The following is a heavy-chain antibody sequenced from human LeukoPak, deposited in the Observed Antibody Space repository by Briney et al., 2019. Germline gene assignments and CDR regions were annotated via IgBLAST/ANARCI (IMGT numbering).Heavy chain of an antibody. CDR2: ISAYNGNT. J-gene: IGHJ3*02. CDR1: GYTFTSYG. D-gene: IGHD5-18*01. V-gene: IGHV1-18*01. CDR3: ARGRYSYGFYTDAFDI. Sequence: GASVKVSCKASGYTFTSYGISWVRQAPGQGLEWMGWISAYNGNTNYAQKLQGRVTMTTDTSTSTAYMELRSLRSDDTAVYYCARGRYSYGFYTDAFDIWGQGTMVTVSS.